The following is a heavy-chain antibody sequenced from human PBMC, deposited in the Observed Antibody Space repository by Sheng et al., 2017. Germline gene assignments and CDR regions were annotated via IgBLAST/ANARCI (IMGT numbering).Heavy chain of an antibody. V-gene: IGHV4-39*07. CDR3: ARVTKSDTALYY. J-gene: IGHJ4*02. CDR1: GDSISSSIYY. Sequence: QLQLQESGPGLVKPSETLSLTCTVSGDSISSSIYYWGWIRQPPGKGLEWIGCIYYTGSTYYNPSLKSRVTISADMSKNQFSLKLTSVTAADTAVYYCARVTKSDTALYYWGQGTLVTVSS. D-gene: IGHD5-18*01. CDR2: IYYTGST.